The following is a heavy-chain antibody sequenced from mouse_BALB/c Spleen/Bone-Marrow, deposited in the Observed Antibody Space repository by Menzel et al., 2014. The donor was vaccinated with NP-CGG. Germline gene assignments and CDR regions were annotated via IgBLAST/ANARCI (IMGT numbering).Heavy chain of an antibody. CDR3: ARGNYGNYVDYFDY. D-gene: IGHD2-1*01. Sequence: DVMLVESGGGLVQPGGSLKLSCAASGFTFSSYGMSWVRQTPDKRLELVASINSNGGSTYYPDSVKGRFTISRDSAKKTLSLQMSSLKSEDTAVYYCARGNYGNYVDYFDYWGQGTTLTVSS. J-gene: IGHJ2*01. CDR2: INSNGGST. CDR1: GFTFSSYG. V-gene: IGHV5-6-3*01.